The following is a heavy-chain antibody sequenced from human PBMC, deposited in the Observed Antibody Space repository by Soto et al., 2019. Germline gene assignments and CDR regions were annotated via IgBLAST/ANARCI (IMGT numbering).Heavy chain of an antibody. Sequence: GGSLRLSCAASGFPFSSYGMNWVRQAPGKGLEWVSAISGSDGTTHYADSVRGRFTISRDNSNNTVFLQMNSLRVEDTGLYYCAKEEMATIAMYFDYWGQGTLVTVSS. CDR2: ISGSDGTT. J-gene: IGHJ4*02. V-gene: IGHV3-23*01. D-gene: IGHD5-12*01. CDR1: GFPFSSYG. CDR3: AKEEMATIAMYFDY.